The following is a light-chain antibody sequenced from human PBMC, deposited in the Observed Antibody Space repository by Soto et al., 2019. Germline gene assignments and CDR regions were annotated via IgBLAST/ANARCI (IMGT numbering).Light chain of an antibody. CDR1: QSLLHSNGYNY. V-gene: IGKV2-28*01. CDR3: MQALQTPWT. CDR2: LGS. Sequence: DLVMTQSPLSLPVTPGEPASLSCRSSQSLLHSNGYNYLDWYVQKPGQSPQLLIYLGSNRASGVPDRFTGSGSGTDVTLKISRVEAEDVGVYYCMQALQTPWTFGQGTKVEIK. J-gene: IGKJ1*01.